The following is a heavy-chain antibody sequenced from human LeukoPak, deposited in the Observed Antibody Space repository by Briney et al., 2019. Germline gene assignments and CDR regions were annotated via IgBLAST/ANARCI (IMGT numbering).Heavy chain of an antibody. CDR2: ISYDGSNK. Sequence: GGSLRLSCAASGFTFSSYAMHWVRQAPGKGLEWVAVISYDGSNKYYADSVKGRFTISRDNSKNTLYLQMNSLRAEDTAVYYCARPRLNSGSYLSPFQHWGQGTLVTVSS. CDR1: GFTFSSYA. J-gene: IGHJ1*01. V-gene: IGHV3-30-3*01. CDR3: ARPRLNSGSYLSPFQH. D-gene: IGHD1-26*01.